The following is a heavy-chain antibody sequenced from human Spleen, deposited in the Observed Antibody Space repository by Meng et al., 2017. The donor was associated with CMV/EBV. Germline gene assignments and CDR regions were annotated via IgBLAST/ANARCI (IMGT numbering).Heavy chain of an antibody. CDR3: AKDRPYSIDY. D-gene: IGHD6-6*01. CDR1: GFTFRSYE. Sequence: GGSLRLSCAASGFTFRSYEMNWVRQAPGKGLEWVAFIRYDGSNKYYADSVKGRFTISRDNSKNTLYLQMNSLRAEDTAVYYCAKDRPYSIDYWGQGTLVTVSS. V-gene: IGHV3-30*02. CDR2: IRYDGSNK. J-gene: IGHJ4*02.